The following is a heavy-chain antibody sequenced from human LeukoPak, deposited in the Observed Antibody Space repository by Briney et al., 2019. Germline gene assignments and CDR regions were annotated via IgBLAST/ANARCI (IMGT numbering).Heavy chain of an antibody. Sequence: SVRVSCKASGGTFSSYAISWVRRAPGQGLEWMGRIIPILGIANYAQKFQGRVTITADKSTSTAYMELSSLRSEDTAVYYCARDRVVRGVATYYYYYGMDVWGQGTTVTVSS. V-gene: IGHV1-69*04. CDR2: IIPILGIA. CDR1: GGTFSSYA. D-gene: IGHD3-10*01. CDR3: ARDRVVRGVATYYYYYGMDV. J-gene: IGHJ6*02.